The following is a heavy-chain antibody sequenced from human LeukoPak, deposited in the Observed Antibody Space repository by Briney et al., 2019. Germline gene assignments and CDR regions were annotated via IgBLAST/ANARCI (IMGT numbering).Heavy chain of an antibody. Sequence: ASVKVSCKASGYTFTSYGISWVRQAPGQGLEWMGWISAYNGNTNYAQKLQGRVTMTTDTSTSTAYMELRSLRSDDTAVYYCARVHNPDGSSSRGGGMDVWGQGTTVTVSS. CDR1: GYTFTSYG. D-gene: IGHD6-13*01. CDR2: ISAYNGNT. CDR3: ARVHNPDGSSSRGGGMDV. J-gene: IGHJ6*02. V-gene: IGHV1-18*01.